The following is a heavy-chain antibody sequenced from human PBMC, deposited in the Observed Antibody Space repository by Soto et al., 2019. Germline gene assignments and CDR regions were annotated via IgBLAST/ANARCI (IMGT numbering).Heavy chain of an antibody. D-gene: IGHD5-12*01. V-gene: IGHV4-34*01. CDR3: ARKPRRDGYNFGY. CDR1: GGSFSGYY. Sequence: PSETLSLTCAVYGGSFSGYYWSWIRQPPGKGLEWIGEINHSGSTNYNPSLKSRVTISVDTSKNQFSLKLSSVTAADTAVYYCARKPRRDGYNFGYWGQGTLVTVSS. CDR2: INHSGST. J-gene: IGHJ4*02.